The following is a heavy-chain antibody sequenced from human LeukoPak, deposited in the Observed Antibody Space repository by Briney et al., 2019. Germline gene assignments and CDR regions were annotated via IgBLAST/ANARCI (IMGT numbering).Heavy chain of an antibody. CDR3: ARAASKGDYIRGVSYYYYMDV. D-gene: IGHD4-11*01. J-gene: IGHJ6*03. CDR2: IYYSGST. CDR1: GGSISSYY. Sequence: PSETLSLTCTVSGGSISSYYWSWIRQPPGKGQEWIGYIYYSGSTNYNPSLKSRVTISVDTSKNQFSLKLSSVTAADTAVYYCARAASKGDYIRGVSYYYYMDVWGKGTTVTVSS. V-gene: IGHV4-59*01.